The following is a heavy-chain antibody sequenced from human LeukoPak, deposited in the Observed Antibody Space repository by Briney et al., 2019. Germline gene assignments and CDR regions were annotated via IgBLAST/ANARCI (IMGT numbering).Heavy chain of an antibody. V-gene: IGHV4-59*11. CDR1: GGSITGHY. J-gene: IGHJ5*02. CDR3: ARLHALGAEEFDP. Sequence: SETLSLTCTVSGGSITGHYWSWIRQPPGKGLEWIGYIHYTGSTNYNPSLNSRITMSVDTPNNQFSLRLTSVTATHTAVYYCARLHALGAEEFDPWGQGALVTVSS. CDR2: IHYTGST. D-gene: IGHD3-16*01.